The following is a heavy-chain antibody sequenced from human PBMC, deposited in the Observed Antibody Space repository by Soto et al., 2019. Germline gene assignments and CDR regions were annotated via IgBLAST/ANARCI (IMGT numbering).Heavy chain of an antibody. J-gene: IGHJ6*02. CDR1: GFTFSSYS. V-gene: IGHV3-21*01. D-gene: IGHD2-15*01. Sequence: GGSLRLSCAASGFTFSSYSLNLVRQAPGKGLEWVSSISSSSSYIYYADSVKGRFTISRDNAKNSLYLQMNSLRAEHTAVYYCAKEGGYCRGGSCYEPGGYYYGMDVWGQGTTVTVSS. CDR3: AKEGGYCRGGSCYEPGGYYYGMDV. CDR2: ISSSSSYI.